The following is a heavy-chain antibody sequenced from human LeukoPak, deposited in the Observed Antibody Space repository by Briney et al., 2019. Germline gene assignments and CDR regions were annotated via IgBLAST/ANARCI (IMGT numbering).Heavy chain of an antibody. CDR2: IRYDGSNT. CDR1: GFTFTSYG. CDR3: AKDLEQQLVRGWFDP. Sequence: GGSLRLSCATSGFTFTSYGMHWVRHAPGKGLEWVAFIRYDGSNTYYAESVKGRFTISRENSKDTLYLQMSSLRPEDTGVYYCAKDLEQQLVRGWFDPWGQGTLVTVSS. J-gene: IGHJ5*02. D-gene: IGHD6-13*01. V-gene: IGHV3-30*02.